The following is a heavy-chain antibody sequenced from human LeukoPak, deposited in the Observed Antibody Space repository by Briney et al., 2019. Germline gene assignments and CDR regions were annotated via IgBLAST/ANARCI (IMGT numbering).Heavy chain of an antibody. CDR3: AELGITMIGGV. V-gene: IGHV3-23*01. D-gene: IGHD3-10*02. J-gene: IGHJ6*04. CDR1: GFTFSSYG. CDR2: ISGSGSGT. Sequence: GGSLRLSCAASGFTFSSYGMSWVRQAPGKGLEWVSGISGSGSGTYYADSVKGRFTISRDNAKNSLYLQMNSLRAEDTAVYYCAELGITMIGGVWGKGTTVTISS.